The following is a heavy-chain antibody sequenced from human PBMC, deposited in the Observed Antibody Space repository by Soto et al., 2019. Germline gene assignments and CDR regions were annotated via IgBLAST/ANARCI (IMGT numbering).Heavy chain of an antibody. Sequence: SETLSPTCTVSGGSIIGYYLSWIRQPPGKGLQWIGNIHYSGSTNYNPSLKSRVTISVVSPRNQVSLKLTSVTAADAAVYYCTRVGGYYGDYPNFDYWGQGTLVIVSS. CDR3: TRVGGYYGDYPNFDY. CDR1: GGSIIGYY. CDR2: IHYSGST. D-gene: IGHD4-17*01. V-gene: IGHV4-59*01. J-gene: IGHJ4*02.